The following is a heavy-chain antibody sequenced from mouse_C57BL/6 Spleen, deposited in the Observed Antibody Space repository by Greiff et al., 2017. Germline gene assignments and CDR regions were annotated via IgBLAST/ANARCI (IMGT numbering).Heavy chain of an antibody. Sequence: EVQRVESGGGLVKPGGSLKLSRAASGFTFSSYAMSWVRQTPEKRLEWVATISDGGSYTYYPDNVKGRFTISRDNAKNNLYLQMSHLKSEDTAMYYCASEGGYYDYSYYFDYWGQGTTLTVSS. D-gene: IGHD2-4*01. J-gene: IGHJ2*01. V-gene: IGHV5-4*01. CDR1: GFTFSSYA. CDR2: ISDGGSYT. CDR3: ASEGGYYDYSYYFDY.